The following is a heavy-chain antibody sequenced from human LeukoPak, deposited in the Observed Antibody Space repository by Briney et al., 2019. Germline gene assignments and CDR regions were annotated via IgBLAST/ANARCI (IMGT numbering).Heavy chain of an antibody. CDR3: ARGVAGTGFDY. V-gene: IGHV6-1*01. CDR2: TYYRSKWYY. J-gene: IGHJ4*02. D-gene: IGHD6-19*01. CDR1: GDSISSTSAG. Sequence: SQTLSLTCAISGDSISSTSAGWNWIRQSPSRGLEWLGRTYYRSKWYYDYAVSVNGRLTINPDTSKNQFSLQLNSVTPEDTAVYHCARGVAGTGFDYWGQGSLVTVSS.